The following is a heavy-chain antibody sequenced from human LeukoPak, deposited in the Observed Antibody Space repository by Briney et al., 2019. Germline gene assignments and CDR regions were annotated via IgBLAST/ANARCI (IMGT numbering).Heavy chain of an antibody. J-gene: IGHJ5*02. CDR1: GFTFSSYW. D-gene: IGHD2-15*01. CDR3: ARGADGVSSNSRGWFDP. CDR2: INSDGSST. V-gene: IGHV3-74*01. Sequence: QPGGSLRLSCAASGFTFSSYWMHWVRQAPGKGLVWVSRINSDGSSTSYADSVKGRFTISRDNARNSLYLQTNTLRAEDTAVYSCARGADGVSSNSRGWFDPWGQGTLVTVSS.